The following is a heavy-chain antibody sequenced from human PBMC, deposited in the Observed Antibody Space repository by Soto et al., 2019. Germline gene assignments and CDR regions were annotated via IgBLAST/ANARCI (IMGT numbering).Heavy chain of an antibody. CDR2: INHSGST. CDR1: GGSFSGYY. J-gene: IGHJ6*02. D-gene: IGHD3-3*01. Sequence: PSETLSLTCAVYGGSFSGYYWSWIRQPPGKGLEWIGEINHSGSTNYNPSLKSRVTISVDTSKNQFSLKLSSVTAADTAVYYCARAPPLRFLEWLPDYYYYYGMDVWGQGTTVTVSS. CDR3: ARAPPLRFLEWLPDYYYYYGMDV. V-gene: IGHV4-34*01.